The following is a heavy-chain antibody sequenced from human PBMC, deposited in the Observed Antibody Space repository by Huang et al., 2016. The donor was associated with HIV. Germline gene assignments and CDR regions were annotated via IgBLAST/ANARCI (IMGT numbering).Heavy chain of an antibody. CDR2: ISASSGDT. D-gene: IGHD3-22*01. CDR3: ARDPKYHRIGYYRQRRGIDI. J-gene: IGHJ3*02. CDR1: GSTFTSYG. Sequence: QTQLMQSGPELKQPGASVKVSCKASGSTFTSYGITWVRQAPEQGPEWMGWISASSGDTEYAQKFQGRVTLTTDTSTNIAYMELRSLRSDDTAKYYCARDPKYHRIGYYRQRRGIDIWGQGTMVIVSS. V-gene: IGHV1-18*01.